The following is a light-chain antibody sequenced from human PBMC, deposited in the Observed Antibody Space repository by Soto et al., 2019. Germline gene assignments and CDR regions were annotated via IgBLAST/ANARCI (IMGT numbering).Light chain of an antibody. Sequence: QTVVTQEPSFSVSPGGTVTLTCGLSSGSVSTTYYPSWYQQTPGQAPRTLIYSTNTRSSGVPDRFSGSILGNRAALTITGAQADDESDYYCVLYMGNGILFGGGTKVTVL. J-gene: IGLJ2*01. CDR2: STN. V-gene: IGLV8-61*01. CDR1: SGSVSTTYY. CDR3: VLYMGNGIL.